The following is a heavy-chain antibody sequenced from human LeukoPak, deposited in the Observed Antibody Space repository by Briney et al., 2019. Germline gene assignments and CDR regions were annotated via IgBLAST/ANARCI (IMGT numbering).Heavy chain of an antibody. CDR3: AKCRGTGLLLWFGELFDY. J-gene: IGHJ4*02. CDR2: ISGSGGST. CDR1: GFTFSSYA. V-gene: IGHV3-23*01. D-gene: IGHD3-10*01. Sequence: GGSLRLSCAASGFTFSSYAMSWVRQAPGKGLEWVSAISGSGGSTYYADSVKGRFTISRDNSKNTLYLQMNSLRAEDTAVYYCAKCRGTGLLLWFGELFDYWGQGTLVTVSS.